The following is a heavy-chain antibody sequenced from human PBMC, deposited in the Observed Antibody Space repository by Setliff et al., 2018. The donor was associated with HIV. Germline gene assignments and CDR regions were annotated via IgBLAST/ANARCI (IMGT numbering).Heavy chain of an antibody. CDR2: INPSSGGT. CDR3: ARVGSYWTQFDY. J-gene: IGHJ4*01. CDR1: GYTFTGYY. V-gene: IGHV1-2*06. Sequence: ASVKVSCKASGYTFTGYYIHWVRRAPGQGLEWMGRINPSSGGTNYAPKFQGRVTMTRDTSISTAYMELSSLKSDDTAVYYCARVGSYWTQFDYWGQGTLVTVSS. D-gene: IGHD2-15*01.